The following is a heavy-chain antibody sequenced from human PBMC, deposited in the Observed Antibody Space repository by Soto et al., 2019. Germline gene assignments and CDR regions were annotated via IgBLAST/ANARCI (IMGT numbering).Heavy chain of an antibody. CDR3: AREGDNALGIVLDY. CDR2: IIPIVGTA. CDR1: GGTFSSYA. V-gene: IGHV1-69*06. D-gene: IGHD2-2*03. Sequence: GASVKVSCKASGGTFSSYAISWVRQAPGQGLEWMGGIIPIVGTANYAQKFQGRVTMTGDTSTSTAYMELSSLRSEDTAVYYCAREGDNALGIVLDYWGQGTLVTVSS. J-gene: IGHJ4*02.